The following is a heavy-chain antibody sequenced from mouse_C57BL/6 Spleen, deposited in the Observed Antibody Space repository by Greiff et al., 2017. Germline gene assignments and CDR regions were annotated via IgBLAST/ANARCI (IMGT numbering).Heavy chain of an antibody. J-gene: IGHJ4*01. CDR2: ISSGGDYI. V-gene: IGHV5-9-1*02. CDR3: TRGDYEDYYAMDY. CDR1: GFTFSSYA. Sequence: EVKVEESGEGLVKPGGSLKLSCAASGFTFSSYAMSWVRQTPEKRLEWVAYISSGGDYIYYADTVKGRFTISRDNARNTLYLQMSSLKSEDTAMYYCTRGDYEDYYAMDYWGQGTSVTVSS. D-gene: IGHD2-4*01.